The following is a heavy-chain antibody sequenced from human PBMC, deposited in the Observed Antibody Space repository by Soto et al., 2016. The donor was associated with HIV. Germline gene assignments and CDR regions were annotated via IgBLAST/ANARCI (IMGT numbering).Heavy chain of an antibody. D-gene: IGHD3-10*01. V-gene: IGHV3-43*02. CDR3: AKGGYYYGSGRGPLDY. CDR2: ISGDGGST. Sequence: EVQLVESGGGVVQPGGSLRLSCAASGFTFDNYAMHWVRQALGKGLEWVSLISGDGGSTYYADSVKGRFTISRDNSKNSLHLQMNSLRTEDTALYYCAKGGYYYGSGRGPLDYWGQGTLVTVSS. CDR1: GFTFDNYA. J-gene: IGHJ4*02.